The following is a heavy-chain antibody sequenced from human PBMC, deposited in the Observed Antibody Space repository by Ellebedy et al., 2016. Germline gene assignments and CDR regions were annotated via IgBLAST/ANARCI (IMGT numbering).Heavy chain of an antibody. D-gene: IGHD4-17*01. Sequence: SETLSLTCAVYGGSFSGYYWSWIRQPPGKGLEWIGSIYYSGSTNYNPSLKSRVTISVDTSKNQFSLKLSSVTAADTAVYYCARDSGDYVIWGQGTLVTVSS. CDR1: GGSFSGYY. V-gene: IGHV4-59*01. CDR3: ARDSGDYVI. J-gene: IGHJ4*02. CDR2: IYYSGST.